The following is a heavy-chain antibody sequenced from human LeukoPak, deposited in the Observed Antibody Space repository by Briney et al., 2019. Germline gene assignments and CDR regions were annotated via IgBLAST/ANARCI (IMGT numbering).Heavy chain of an antibody. CDR1: GGTFSSYA. CDR2: IIPIFGTA. D-gene: IGHD6-13*01. CDR3: AILWGYSSSWYEFWFDP. Sequence: ASVKVSFKASGGTFSSYAISWVRQAPGQGLEWMGGIIPIFGTANYAQKFQGRVTITADKSTSTAHMELSSLRSEDTAVYYCAILWGYSSSWYEFWFDPWGQGTLVTVSS. J-gene: IGHJ5*02. V-gene: IGHV1-69*06.